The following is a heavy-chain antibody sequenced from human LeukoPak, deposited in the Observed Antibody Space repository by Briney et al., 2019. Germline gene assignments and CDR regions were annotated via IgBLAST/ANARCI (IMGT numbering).Heavy chain of an antibody. CDR2: IYYSGST. J-gene: IGHJ4*02. Sequence: SETLSLTCTVSGGSISSYYWSWIRQPPGKGLEWIGYIYYSGSTNYNPSLKSRVTISVDTSKNQFSLKLSSVTAADTAVYYCAREPRLDSFDYWGQGTLVTVSS. CDR1: GGSISSYY. V-gene: IGHV4-59*12. D-gene: IGHD6-25*01. CDR3: AREPRLDSFDY.